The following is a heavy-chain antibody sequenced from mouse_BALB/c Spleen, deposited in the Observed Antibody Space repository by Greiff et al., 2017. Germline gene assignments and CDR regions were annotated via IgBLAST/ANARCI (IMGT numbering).Heavy chain of an antibody. V-gene: IGHV5-6*01. J-gene: IGHJ1*01. D-gene: IGHD2-2*01. Sequence: EVHLVESGGDLVKPGGSLKLSCAASGFTFSSYGMSWVRQTPDKRLEWVATISSGGSYTYYPDSVKGRFTISRDNAKNTLYLQMSSLKSEDTAMYYCARQGYGYDAGDWYFDVWGAGTTVTVSS. CDR3: ARQGYGYDAGDWYFDV. CDR2: ISSGGSYT. CDR1: GFTFSSYG.